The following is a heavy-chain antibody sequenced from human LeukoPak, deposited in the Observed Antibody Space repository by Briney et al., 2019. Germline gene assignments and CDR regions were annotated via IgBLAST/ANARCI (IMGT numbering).Heavy chain of an antibody. CDR2: VGRT. CDR3: AKDLETITIFGVVNWFDP. D-gene: IGHD3-3*01. V-gene: IGHV3-23*01. Sequence: VGRTYYPDYGKGRFTISRDNSKNTLYLQMNSLRAEDTAVYYCAKDLETITIFGVVNWFDPWGQGTLVTVSS. J-gene: IGHJ5*02.